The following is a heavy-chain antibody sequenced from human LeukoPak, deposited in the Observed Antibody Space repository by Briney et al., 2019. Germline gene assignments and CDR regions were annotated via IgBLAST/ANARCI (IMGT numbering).Heavy chain of an antibody. V-gene: IGHV4-34*01. CDR1: GGSFSGYY. D-gene: IGHD5-12*01. CDR2: INHSGRT. Sequence: SETLALTCAVYGGSFSGYYWSWIRQNPGKGLEWIGEINHSGRTNYNPSLKSRVTISVDTSENQFFLNVNSVTAAGTAVYYCARGRGYGGNDFDYWGQGSLVTVSS. J-gene: IGHJ4*02. CDR3: ARGRGYGGNDFDY.